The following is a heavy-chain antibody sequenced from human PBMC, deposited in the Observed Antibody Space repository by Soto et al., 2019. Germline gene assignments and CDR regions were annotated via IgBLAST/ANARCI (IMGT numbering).Heavy chain of an antibody. CDR3: ARDLGYYASDGYFDY. CDR2: ISSSGDII. CDR1: GFSFSDYY. J-gene: IGHJ4*02. D-gene: IGHD3-22*01. Sequence: QVQLVESGGGLVKPGGSLRLSCAGSGFSFSDYYMSWIRQAPGKGLEWVSYISSSGDIIYYADSVKGRFTISRDNAKNSLDMQMNSLIAEDTAVYYCARDLGYYASDGYFDYWGQGTVVTVSS. V-gene: IGHV3-11*01.